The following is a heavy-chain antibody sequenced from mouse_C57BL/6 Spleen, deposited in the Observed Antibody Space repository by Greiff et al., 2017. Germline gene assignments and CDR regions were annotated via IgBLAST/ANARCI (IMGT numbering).Heavy chain of an antibody. CDR2: IDPSDSYT. V-gene: IGHV1-69*01. CDR1: GYTFTSYW. CDR3: ARSSFWNYFDY. J-gene: IGHJ2*01. Sequence: QVQLQQPGAELVMPGASVKLSCKASGYTFTSYWMHWVKQRPAQGLEWIGEIDPSDSYTNYNQKFKGKSTLTVDKSSSTAYMQLSSLTSEDSAVYYCARSSFWNYFDYWGQGTTLTVSS.